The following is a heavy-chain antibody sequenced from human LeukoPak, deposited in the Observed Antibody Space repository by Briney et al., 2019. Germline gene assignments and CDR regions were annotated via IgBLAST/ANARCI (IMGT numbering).Heavy chain of an antibody. J-gene: IGHJ4*02. CDR2: IIPILGIA. CDR1: GGTFSSYA. D-gene: IGHD3-10*01. Sequence: SVKVSCKASGGTFSSYAISWVRQAPGQGLEWMGRIIPILGIANYAQKFQGRVTITADKSTSTAYMELSSLRSEDTAVYYCARNPGSGSYYSEFDYWGQGTLVTVST. CDR3: ARNPGSGSYYSEFDY. V-gene: IGHV1-69*04.